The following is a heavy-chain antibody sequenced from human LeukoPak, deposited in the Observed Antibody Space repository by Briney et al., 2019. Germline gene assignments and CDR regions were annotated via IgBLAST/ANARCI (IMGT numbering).Heavy chain of an antibody. CDR1: GGTFSSYA. CDR3: ARDIAVGSYYYYYMDV. D-gene: IGHD6-19*01. Sequence: GASVKVSCKASGGTFSSYAINWVRQATGQGLEWMGWMNPNSGNTGYAQKFQGRVTMTRNTSISTAYMELSSLRSDDTAVYYCARDIAVGSYYYYYMDVWGKGTTVTISS. CDR2: MNPNSGNT. J-gene: IGHJ6*03. V-gene: IGHV1-8*02.